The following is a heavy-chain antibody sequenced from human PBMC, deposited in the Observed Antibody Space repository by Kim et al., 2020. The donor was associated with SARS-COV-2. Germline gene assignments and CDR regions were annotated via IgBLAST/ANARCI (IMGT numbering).Heavy chain of an antibody. V-gene: IGHV4-59*13. CDR1: GGSIRSFY. CDR3: ARSPQYCSGASCFPFDP. D-gene: IGHD2-15*01. Sequence: SETLSLTCTVSGGSIRSFYWSWIRQPPGKGLEWIGYIHYSGSTNYNASLKSRVTISVDTPKNQFSLKLTSVTAADTAVYYCARSPQYCSGASCFPFDPWGQGTLVTVSS. J-gene: IGHJ5*02. CDR2: IHYSGST.